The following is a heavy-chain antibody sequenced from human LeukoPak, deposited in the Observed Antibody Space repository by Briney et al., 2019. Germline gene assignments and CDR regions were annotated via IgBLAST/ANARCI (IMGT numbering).Heavy chain of an antibody. D-gene: IGHD2-2*01. Sequence: SVKVSCKASGGTFSSYAISWVRQAPGQGLEWMGGIIPIFGTANYAQKFQGRVTITTDESTSTAYMELSSPRSEDTAVYYCARESRNYCSSTSCPPDYWGQGTLVTVSS. CDR3: ARESRNYCSSTSCPPDY. J-gene: IGHJ4*02. CDR2: IIPIFGTA. CDR1: GGTFSSYA. V-gene: IGHV1-69*05.